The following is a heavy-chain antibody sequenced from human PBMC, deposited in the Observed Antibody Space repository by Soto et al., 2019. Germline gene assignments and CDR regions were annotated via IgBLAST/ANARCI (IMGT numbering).Heavy chain of an antibody. CDR3: AGSDCRSVSCSLVAL. CDR2: TSYSGST. D-gene: IGHD2-2*01. V-gene: IGHV4-59*01. J-gene: IGHJ2*01. CDR1: GGSISTYY. Sequence: QVQLQESGPGLVKPSETLSVTCTVSGGSISTYYWSWIRQSPGKGLEWIGYTSYSGSTNYNPTLKSRVTISADTSKNQFTLKLSSVTAADTAVYYCAGSDCRSVSCSLVALWGRGPLVIVSS.